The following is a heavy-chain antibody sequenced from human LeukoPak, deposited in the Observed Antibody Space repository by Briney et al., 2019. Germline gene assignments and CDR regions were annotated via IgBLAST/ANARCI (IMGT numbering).Heavy chain of an antibody. CDR3: ARWLVRGSRSSYFDY. J-gene: IGHJ4*02. V-gene: IGHV1-8*01. D-gene: IGHD6-6*01. Sequence: ASVKVSCKASGYIFNNYVFNWVGQAAGQGHAWMGWMNPNSGATGYAQKFQGRVTMTRDTSINTAYMELSSLRSEDTAVYYCARWLVRGSRSSYFDYWGQGTLVTVSS. CDR1: GYIFNNYV. CDR2: MNPNSGAT.